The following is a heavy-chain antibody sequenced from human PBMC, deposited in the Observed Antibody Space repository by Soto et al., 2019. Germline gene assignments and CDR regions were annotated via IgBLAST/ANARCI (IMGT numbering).Heavy chain of an antibody. J-gene: IGHJ5*02. Sequence: PSETLSLTCTVSGGSISSYYWSWMRQPAGKGLEWIGRIYTSGSTNYNPSLKSRVTMSVDTSKNQFSLKLSSVAAADTAVYYCARDLSSSRGTVWFDPWGQGTLVTVSS. CDR2: IYTSGST. CDR1: GGSISSYY. D-gene: IGHD6-6*01. V-gene: IGHV4-4*07. CDR3: ARDLSSSRGTVWFDP.